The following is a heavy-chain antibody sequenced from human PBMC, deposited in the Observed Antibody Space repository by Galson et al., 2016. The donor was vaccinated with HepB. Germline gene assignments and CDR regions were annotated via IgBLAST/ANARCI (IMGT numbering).Heavy chain of an antibody. CDR1: GFPFSGFS. CDR2: IDSNSAGV. J-gene: IGHJ4*03. V-gene: IGHV3-48*02. Sequence: SLRLSCAASGFPFSGFSMNWVRQAPGKGLEWLSHIDSNSAGVHYADSVKGRFIISRDNAKTLLFLQMNSLRDEYTAVYYWARDYYASGNSLGWGHGILVTFS. D-gene: IGHD3-10*01. CDR3: ARDYYASGNSLG.